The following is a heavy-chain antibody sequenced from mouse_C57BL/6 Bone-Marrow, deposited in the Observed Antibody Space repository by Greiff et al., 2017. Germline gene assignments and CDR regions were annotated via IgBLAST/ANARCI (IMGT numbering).Heavy chain of an antibody. CDR2: IDPENGDT. CDR3: TTKVTSYFDV. CDR1: GFNIKDDY. V-gene: IGHV14-4*01. Sequence: VQLKQSGAELVRPGASVKLSCTASGFNIKDDYMHWVKQRPEQGLEWIGWIDPENGDTEYASKFQGKATITADTSSNTAYLQLSSLTSEDTAVYYCTTKVTSYFDVWGTGTTVTVSS. J-gene: IGHJ1*03. D-gene: IGHD2-5*01.